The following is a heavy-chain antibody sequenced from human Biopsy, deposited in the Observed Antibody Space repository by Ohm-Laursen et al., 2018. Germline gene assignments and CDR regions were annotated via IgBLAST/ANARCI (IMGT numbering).Heavy chain of an antibody. CDR1: GGSIRSYY. J-gene: IGHJ3*02. D-gene: IGHD3-22*01. CDR2: VYYSGST. Sequence: SETLSLTCTVSGGSIRSYYWTWIRQPPGKGLEWIGDVYYSGSTNRNPSHKSRVTILVDTSKNQFSLKLNSVTAADTAVYYCGRREVVITHDAFDTWGQGTMVTVSS. V-gene: IGHV4-59*08. CDR3: GRREVVITHDAFDT.